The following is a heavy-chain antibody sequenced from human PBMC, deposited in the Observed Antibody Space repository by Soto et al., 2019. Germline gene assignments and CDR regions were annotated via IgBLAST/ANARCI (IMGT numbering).Heavy chain of an antibody. CDR2: IYHSGST. J-gene: IGHJ5*02. CDR3: ARDRNIVVVPAAPRGWFDP. Sequence: SETLSLTCSVSGGSISSSNWWSWVRQPPGKGLEWIGEIYHSGSTNYNPSLKSRVTISVDKSKNQFSLKLSSVTAADTAVYYCARDRNIVVVPAAPRGWFDPWGQGTLVTVSS. CDR1: GGSISSSNW. V-gene: IGHV4-4*02. D-gene: IGHD2-2*01.